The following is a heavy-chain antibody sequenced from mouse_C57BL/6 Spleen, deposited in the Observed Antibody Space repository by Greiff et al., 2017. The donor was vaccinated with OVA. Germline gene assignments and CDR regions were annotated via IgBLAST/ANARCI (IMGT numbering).Heavy chain of an antibody. J-gene: IGHJ2*01. CDR2: IYPGNSDT. Sequence: VQLQQSGTVLARPGASVKMSCKTSGYTFTSYWMHWVKQRPGQGLEWIGAIYPGNSDTSYNQKFKGKAKLTAVTSASTAYMELSSLTNEDSAVYYGTRTDSNYPYYLDYWGQGTTLTVSS. D-gene: IGHD2-5*01. CDR1: GYTFTSYW. CDR3: TRTDSNYPYYLDY. V-gene: IGHV1-5*01.